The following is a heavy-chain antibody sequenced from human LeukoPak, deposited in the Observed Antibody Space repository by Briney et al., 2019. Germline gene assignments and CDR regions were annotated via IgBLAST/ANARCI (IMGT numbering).Heavy chain of an antibody. J-gene: IGHJ4*02. Sequence: TGGSLRVSCAASGFTLSTYWMSWVRQAPRKGLEWVANIKQDGSEKYYVDSVKGRFTISRDNAKNSLYLQMNSLRVEDTAVYYCAKVAKYYYGSETYYFFDYWGQGTLVTASS. V-gene: IGHV3-7*01. CDR3: AKVAKYYYGSETYYFFDY. CDR2: IKQDGSEK. CDR1: GFTLSTYW. D-gene: IGHD3-10*01.